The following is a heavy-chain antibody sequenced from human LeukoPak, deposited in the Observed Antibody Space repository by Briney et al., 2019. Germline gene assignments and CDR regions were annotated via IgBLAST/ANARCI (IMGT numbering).Heavy chain of an antibody. J-gene: IGHJ4*02. Sequence: PGGSLRLSCAASGFTFSSYKMYWVRQAPGKGLECVSSISGSGTSVYYADSLKGRFTVSRDNAENSLYLQMKSLRDEDTAVYYCAKVIGLVDPFDYWGQGTLVTVSS. D-gene: IGHD3-22*01. CDR1: GFTFSSYK. CDR2: ISGSGTSV. CDR3: AKVIGLVDPFDY. V-gene: IGHV3-21*01.